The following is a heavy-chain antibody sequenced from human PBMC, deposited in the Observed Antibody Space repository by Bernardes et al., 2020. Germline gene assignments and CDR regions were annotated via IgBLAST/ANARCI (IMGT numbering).Heavy chain of an antibody. J-gene: IGHJ4*02. D-gene: IGHD3-9*01. CDR3: ARARIYDILTGYSAGFDY. CDR2: INHSGST. V-gene: IGHV4-34*01. CDR1: GGSFSGYY. Sequence: SETLSLTRAVYGGSFSGYYWSWIRQPPGKGLEWIGEINHSGSTNYNPSLKSRVTISVDTSKNQFSLKLSSVTAADTAVYYCARARIYDILTGYSAGFDYWGQGTLVTVSS.